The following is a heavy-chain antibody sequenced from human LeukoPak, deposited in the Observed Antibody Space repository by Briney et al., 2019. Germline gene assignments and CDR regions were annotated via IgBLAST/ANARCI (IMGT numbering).Heavy chain of an antibody. V-gene: IGHV3-23*01. CDR1: GLTFSNFA. Sequence: GGSLRLSCAASGLTFSNFAMSWVRQAPGKGLEWVSAISGGGDSTYYADSVKGRFTVSRDNSKNTLYLQMNSLRAEDTAVYYCAKDSPHTVTTRDYFDYWGQGTLVTVSS. CDR2: ISGGGDST. J-gene: IGHJ4*02. D-gene: IGHD4-17*01. CDR3: AKDSPHTVTTRDYFDY.